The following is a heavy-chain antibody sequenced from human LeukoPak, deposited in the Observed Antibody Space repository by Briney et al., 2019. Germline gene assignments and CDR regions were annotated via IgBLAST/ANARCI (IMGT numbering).Heavy chain of an antibody. J-gene: IGHJ4*02. CDR3: ASLGGTYDY. Sequence: SETLSLTCTVSGGSISSYWWSWIRQPPGKGLEWVGYIYNSGSTNYNPSLKSRVTISVDTSKNQFSLKLSSVTAADTAVYYCASLGGTYDYWGQGTLVTVSS. CDR2: IYNSGST. CDR1: GGSISSYW. D-gene: IGHD1-26*01. V-gene: IGHV4-59*08.